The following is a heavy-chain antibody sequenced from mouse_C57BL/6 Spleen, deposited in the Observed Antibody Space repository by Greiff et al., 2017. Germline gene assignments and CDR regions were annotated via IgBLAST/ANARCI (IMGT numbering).Heavy chain of an antibody. Sequence: VQLKQSGPELVKPGASVKMSCKASGYTFTDYNMHWVKQSHGKSLEWIGYINPNNGGTSYNQKFKGKATLTVNKSSSTAYMELRSLTSEDSAVYYCARDDYDAVSVYFDYWGQGTTLTVSS. J-gene: IGHJ2*01. V-gene: IGHV1-22*01. CDR1: GYTFTDYN. CDR3: ARDDYDAVSVYFDY. D-gene: IGHD2-4*01. CDR2: INPNNGGT.